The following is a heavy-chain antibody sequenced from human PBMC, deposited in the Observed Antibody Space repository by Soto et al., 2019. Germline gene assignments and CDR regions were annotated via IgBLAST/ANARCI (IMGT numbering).Heavy chain of an antibody. CDR3: AKDRVGWSTYYFDY. Sequence: PGESLKLSCAASGFTFSSYAMSWVRQAPGKGLEWVSAISGSGGSTYYADSVKGRFTISRDNSKNTLYLQMNSLRAEDTAVYYCAKDRVGWSTYYFDYWGQGTLVTVSS. CDR1: GFTFSSYA. V-gene: IGHV3-23*01. J-gene: IGHJ4*02. D-gene: IGHD6-19*01. CDR2: ISGSGGST.